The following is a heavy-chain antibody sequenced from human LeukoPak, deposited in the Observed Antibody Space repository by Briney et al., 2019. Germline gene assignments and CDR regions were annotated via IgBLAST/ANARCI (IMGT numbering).Heavy chain of an antibody. V-gene: IGHV1-18*01. CDR1: GYTFTSYG. J-gene: IGHJ4*02. Sequence: GASVKVSCKASGYTFTSYGISWVRQAPGQGLEWMGWISAYNGNTNYAQKLQGRVTMTRDMSTSTVYMELSSLRSEDTAVYYCARAGYDFWSGYSTNFDYWGQGTLVTVSS. CDR3: ARAGYDFWSGYSTNFDY. D-gene: IGHD3-3*01. CDR2: ISAYNGNT.